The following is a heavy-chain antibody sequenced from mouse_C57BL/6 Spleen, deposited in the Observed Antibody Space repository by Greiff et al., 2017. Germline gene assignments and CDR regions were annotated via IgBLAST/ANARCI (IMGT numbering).Heavy chain of an antibody. D-gene: IGHD4-1*01. CDR2: IDPETGGT. CDR3: TRTGPFDY. J-gene: IGHJ2*01. V-gene: IGHV1-15*01. Sequence: VQVVESGAELVRPGASVTLSCKASGYTFTDYEMHWVKQTPVHGLEWIGAIDPETGGTAYNQKFKGKAILTADKSSSTAYMGLRSLTSEDSAVYYCTRTGPFDYWGQGTTLTVSS. CDR1: GYTFTDYE.